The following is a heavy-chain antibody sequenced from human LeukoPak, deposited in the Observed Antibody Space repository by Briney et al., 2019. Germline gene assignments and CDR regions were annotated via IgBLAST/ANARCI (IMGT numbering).Heavy chain of an antibody. J-gene: IGHJ4*02. CDR2: IKSKTDGGTT. CDR3: TTDWVPLLGYCSGCSCPNSDY. V-gene: IGHV3-15*07. Sequence: GGSLRLSCAASGFTFSNAWMNWVRQAPGKGLEWVGRIKSKTDGGTTDYAAPVKGRFTISRDDSKNTLYLQMNSLKTEDTAVYYCTTDWVPLLGYCSGCSCPNSDYWGQGTLVTVSS. D-gene: IGHD2-15*01. CDR1: GFTFSNAW.